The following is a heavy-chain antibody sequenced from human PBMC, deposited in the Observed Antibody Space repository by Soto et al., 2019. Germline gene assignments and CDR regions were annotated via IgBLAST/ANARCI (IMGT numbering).Heavy chain of an antibody. V-gene: IGHV4-59*01. CDR2: IYYSGST. J-gene: IGHJ6*04. D-gene: IGHD1-1*01. Sequence: PSETLSLTCSVSGGSISSYYWSWIRQPPGKGLEWIGYIYYSGSTNYYPSLKSRVTIAVDTSKNQMTLKRGSVTAADTAVYYCARAATWNGGNYYFYGMDVWGKGTTVTVSS. CDR1: GGSISSYY. CDR3: ARAATWNGGNYYFYGMDV.